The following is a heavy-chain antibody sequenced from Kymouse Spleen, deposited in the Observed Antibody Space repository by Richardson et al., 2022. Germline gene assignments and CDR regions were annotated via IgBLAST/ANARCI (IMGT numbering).Heavy chain of an antibody. CDR2: IYYSGST. J-gene: IGHJ1*01. Sequence: QLQLQESGPGLVKPSETLSLTCTVSGGSISSSSYYWGWIRQPPGKGLEWIGSIYYSGSTYYNPSLKSRVTISVDTSKNQFSLKLSSVTAADTAVYYCARQVLWFGEL*YFQHWGQGTLVTVSS. CDR3: ARQVLWFGEL*YFQH. D-gene: IGHD3-10*01. V-gene: IGHV4-39*01. CDR1: GGSISSSSYY.